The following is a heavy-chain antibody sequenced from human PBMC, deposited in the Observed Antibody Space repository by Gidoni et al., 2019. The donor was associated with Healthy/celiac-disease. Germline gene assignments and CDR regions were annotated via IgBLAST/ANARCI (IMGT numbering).Heavy chain of an antibody. CDR2: ISADNGNT. D-gene: IGHD3-10*01. CDR1: DYAFTSYR. Sequence: QVQLVQSGAEVTKPGASVKVSCTASDYAFTSYRTSWVRQAPGQGLEWMGWISADNGNTNYDKKLQGRVTMNTDTSTSTDYMELRSLRSDDTAVYYCAREPPLLGGSGSYYRGDYWGQGTLVTVS. V-gene: IGHV1-18*01. J-gene: IGHJ4*02. CDR3: AREPPLLGGSGSYYRGDY.